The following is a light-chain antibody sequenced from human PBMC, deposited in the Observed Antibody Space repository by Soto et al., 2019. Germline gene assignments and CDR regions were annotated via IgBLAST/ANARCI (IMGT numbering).Light chain of an antibody. Sequence: EVVLTQSPVTLSLSPGESATLSCRVSQTTSPKYVAWYQQRRGLAPRLLVYGASKRAAGITDRFRGSGSGSEFSLTISGLEPEDFAVYFCQHFGSSPPVIFGQGTRLEI. J-gene: IGKJ5*01. CDR2: GAS. CDR3: QHFGSSPPVI. CDR1: QTTSPKY. V-gene: IGKV3-20*01.